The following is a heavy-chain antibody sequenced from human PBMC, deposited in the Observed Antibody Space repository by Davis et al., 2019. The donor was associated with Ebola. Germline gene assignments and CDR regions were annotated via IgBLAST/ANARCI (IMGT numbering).Heavy chain of an antibody. Sequence: GGSLRLSCAASGFTFSNYYMSWIRQAPGKGLEWISYISNSISTVYYADSVKGRFTISRDNAKNSLFLQMNSLRVEDTAVYYCAKDWGYCTGDACYLDPWGQGILVTVSS. CDR3: AKDWGYCTGDACYLDP. CDR1: GFTFSNYY. V-gene: IGHV3-11*01. D-gene: IGHD2-8*02. CDR2: ISNSISTV. J-gene: IGHJ5*02.